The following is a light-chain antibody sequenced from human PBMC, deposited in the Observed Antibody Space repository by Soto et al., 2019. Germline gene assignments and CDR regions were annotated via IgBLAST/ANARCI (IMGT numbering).Light chain of an antibody. J-gene: IGLJ2*01. Sequence: QSALTQPRSVSGSPGQSVTISCTGTSSDVGGYNYVSWYQQHPGKAPQLMIYDVTKRPSGVPDRFSGSKSGNTASLTISGLQAEDEADYYCCSYAGSYTFVVFGGGTKVTVL. CDR2: DVT. CDR1: SSDVGGYNY. V-gene: IGLV2-11*01. CDR3: CSYAGSYTFVV.